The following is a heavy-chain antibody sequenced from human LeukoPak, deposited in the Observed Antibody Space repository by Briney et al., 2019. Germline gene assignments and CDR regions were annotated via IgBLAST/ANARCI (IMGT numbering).Heavy chain of an antibody. CDR2: IYYSGST. CDR3: ARYYYDSSGYYPNWFDP. Sequence: SETLSLTCTVSGGSISSHYWSWIRQPPGKGLEWIGYIYYSGSTNYNPSLKSRVTISVDTSKNQFSLKLSSVTAADTAVYYCARYYYDSSGYYPNWFDPWGQGTLVTVSS. D-gene: IGHD3-22*01. J-gene: IGHJ5*02. CDR1: GGSISSHY. V-gene: IGHV4-59*11.